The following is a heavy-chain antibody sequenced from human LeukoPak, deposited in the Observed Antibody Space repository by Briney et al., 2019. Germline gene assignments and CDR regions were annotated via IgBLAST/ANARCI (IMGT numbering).Heavy chain of an antibody. D-gene: IGHD3-22*01. CDR1: GGTFTSYT. CDR2: IIPILGIA. Sequence: SVKVSCKASGGTFTSYTISWVRQAPGQGLEWMGRIIPILGIANYAQKFQGRVTITADKSTSTAYMELSSLRSEDTAVYYCARSTLTYYYDSSGYRVDYWGQGTLVTVSS. V-gene: IGHV1-69*02. J-gene: IGHJ4*02. CDR3: ARSTLTYYYDSSGYRVDY.